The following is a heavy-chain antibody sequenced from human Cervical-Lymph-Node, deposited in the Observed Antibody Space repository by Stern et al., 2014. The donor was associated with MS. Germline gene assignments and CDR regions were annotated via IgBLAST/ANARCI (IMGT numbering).Heavy chain of an antibody. CDR2: IGSGGSTI. V-gene: IGHV3-11*01. CDR3: ARDQNDFGDYLDY. Sequence: DQLVESGGGLVKPGGSLRLYCAASGFTFSDFYMSWIRQAPGKGLEWVSSIGSGGSTIYYADSLKGRFTISRDNAKNSLYLQMNSLRAEDTAVYYCARDQNDFGDYLDYWGQGTLVTVSS. D-gene: IGHD4-17*01. CDR1: GFTFSDFY. J-gene: IGHJ4*02.